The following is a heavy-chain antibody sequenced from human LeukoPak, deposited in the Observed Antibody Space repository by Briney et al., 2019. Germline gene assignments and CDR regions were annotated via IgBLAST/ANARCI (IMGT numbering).Heavy chain of an antibody. Sequence: SETLSLICDVSGYSISSGYFWGWIRRPPGKGLEWIGTIYHSGNTYYSPSLKSRVTISVDTSKNQFSLTLTSVTAADTAVYFCASSTAVVRAKKFQEWGQGTLVTVSS. CDR2: IYHSGNT. CDR3: ASSTAVVRAKKFQE. CDR1: GYSISSGYF. V-gene: IGHV4-38-2*01. J-gene: IGHJ1*01. D-gene: IGHD3-10*01.